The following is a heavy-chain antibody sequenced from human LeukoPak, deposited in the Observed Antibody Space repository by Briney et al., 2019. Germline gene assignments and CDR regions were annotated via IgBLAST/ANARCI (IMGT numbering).Heavy chain of an antibody. Sequence: GGSLRLSCAASGFTFSDYWMSWVRQAPGKGLEWVANIKQDGSEKYYVDSVKGRFTISRDNAKNSLYLQMNSLRAEDTAVYYCAKSAWDYYGSGSYKNWGQGTLVTVSS. J-gene: IGHJ4*02. CDR1: GFTFSDYW. CDR3: AKSAWDYYGSGSYKN. D-gene: IGHD3-10*01. CDR2: IKQDGSEK. V-gene: IGHV3-7*03.